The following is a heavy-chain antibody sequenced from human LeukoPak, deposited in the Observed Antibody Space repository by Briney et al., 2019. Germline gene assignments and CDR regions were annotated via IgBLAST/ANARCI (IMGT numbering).Heavy chain of an antibody. CDR2: IIPIFGTA. J-gene: IGHJ5*02. CDR3: ARGWAQKTYYYDSSGYYYLSNWFDP. CDR1: AGTFSSYA. V-gene: IGHV1-69*05. Sequence: SVKISCKASAGTFSSYAISWVRQAPGQGLEWMGGIIPIFGTANYAQKFQGRVTITTDESTSTAYMELSSLRSEDTAVYYCARGWAQKTYYYDSSGYYYLSNWFDPWGQGTLVTVSS. D-gene: IGHD3-22*01.